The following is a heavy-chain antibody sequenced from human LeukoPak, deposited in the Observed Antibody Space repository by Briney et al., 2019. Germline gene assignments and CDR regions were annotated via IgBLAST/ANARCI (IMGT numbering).Heavy chain of an antibody. Sequence: GGSLRLSCAASGFTFSSYSMNWVRQAPGKGLEWVSYISSSSSTIYYADSVKGRFTISRGNAKNSLYLQMNSLRAEDTAVYYCAKDRYSGRPDAFDIWGQGTMVTVSS. CDR3: AKDRYSGRPDAFDI. V-gene: IGHV3-48*01. D-gene: IGHD1-26*01. J-gene: IGHJ3*02. CDR2: ISSSSSTI. CDR1: GFTFSSYS.